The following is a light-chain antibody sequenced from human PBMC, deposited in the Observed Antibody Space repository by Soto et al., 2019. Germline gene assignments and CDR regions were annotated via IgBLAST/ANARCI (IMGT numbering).Light chain of an antibody. J-gene: IGKJ1*01. Sequence: DIQMTQSPSNMSGSVGDRVTLTCRASQTISSWLAWYQQKPGKAPKLLIYKASTLKSGVPSRFSGSGSGTEFTLTISSLQPDDFATYYCQHYNSYSEAFGQGNKV. CDR3: QHYNSYSEA. CDR1: QTISSW. CDR2: KAS. V-gene: IGKV1-5*03.